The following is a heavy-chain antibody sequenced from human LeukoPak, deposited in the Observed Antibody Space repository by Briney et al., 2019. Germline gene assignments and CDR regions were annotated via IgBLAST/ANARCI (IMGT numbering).Heavy chain of an antibody. J-gene: IGHJ4*02. Sequence: PGGSLRLSCAASGFTFSSYAMSWVRQAPGKGLEWVSAISGSGGSTYYADSVKGRFTISRDNSKNTLYLQMNSLRAEDTAVYYCAKDSYYDSSGYPYYFDHWGQGTLVTVSS. CDR2: ISGSGGST. D-gene: IGHD3-22*01. CDR1: GFTFSSYA. V-gene: IGHV3-23*01. CDR3: AKDSYYDSSGYPYYFDH.